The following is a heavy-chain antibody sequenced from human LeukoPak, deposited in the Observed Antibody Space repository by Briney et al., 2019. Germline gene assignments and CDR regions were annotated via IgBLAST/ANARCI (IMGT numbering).Heavy chain of an antibody. V-gene: IGHV3-23*01. CDR2: ISGSGGST. CDR3: AEGLREALYDSSGDFDY. D-gene: IGHD3-22*01. Sequence: GGSLRLSCAASGFTFNNYAVSWVRQAPGKGLEWVSSISGSGGSTYHADSVKGRFTISRDNSRNTLYLQMNSLRVEDTAVYYCAEGLREALYDSSGDFDYWGQGTLVTVSS. J-gene: IGHJ4*02. CDR1: GFTFNNYA.